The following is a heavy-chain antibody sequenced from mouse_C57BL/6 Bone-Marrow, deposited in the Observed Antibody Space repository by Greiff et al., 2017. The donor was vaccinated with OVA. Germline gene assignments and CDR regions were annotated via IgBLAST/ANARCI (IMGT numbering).Heavy chain of an antibody. CDR3: ARLRGIAWFAY. V-gene: IGHV1-69*01. D-gene: IGHD1-1*01. CDR1: GYTFTSYW. J-gene: IGHJ3*01. Sequence: VKLQQPGAELVMPGASVKLSCKASGYTFTSYWMHWVKQRPGQGLEWIGEIDPSDSYTNYNQKFKGKSTLTVDKSSSTAYMQLSSLTSEDSAVYYCARLRGIAWFAYWGQGTLVTVSA. CDR2: IDPSDSYT.